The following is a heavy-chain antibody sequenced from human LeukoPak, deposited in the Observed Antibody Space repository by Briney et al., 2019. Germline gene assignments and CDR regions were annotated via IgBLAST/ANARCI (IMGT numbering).Heavy chain of an antibody. D-gene: IGHD3-22*01. CDR3: ARLFSRGVDSSGYYFWP. J-gene: IGHJ5*02. Sequence: GESLKISCKGSGYSFPSYWIGWVRQMPGKGLEWMGIIYPGDSDTRYSPSFQGQVTISADKSISTAYLQWSSLKASDTAMYYCARLFSRGVDSSGYYFWPWGQGTLVTVSS. V-gene: IGHV5-51*01. CDR1: GYSFPSYW. CDR2: IYPGDSDT.